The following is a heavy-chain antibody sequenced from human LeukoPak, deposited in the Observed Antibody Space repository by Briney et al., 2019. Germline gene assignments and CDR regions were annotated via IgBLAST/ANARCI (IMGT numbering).Heavy chain of an antibody. Sequence: ASVKVSCKASGYTFTSYDINWVRQATGQGLEWMGWMNPNSGNTGYAQKFQGRVTMTRNTSISTAYMELSSLRSQHTAVYYCARETMRRYFDWLQPYYYYGMDVWGQGTTVTVSS. CDR1: GYTFTSYD. D-gene: IGHD3-9*01. V-gene: IGHV1-8*01. J-gene: IGHJ6*02. CDR2: MNPNSGNT. CDR3: ARETMRRYFDWLQPYYYYGMDV.